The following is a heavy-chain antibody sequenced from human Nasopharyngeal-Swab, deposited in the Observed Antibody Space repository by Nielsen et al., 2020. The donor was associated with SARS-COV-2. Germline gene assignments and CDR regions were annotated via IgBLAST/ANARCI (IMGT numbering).Heavy chain of an antibody. V-gene: IGHV3-74*01. J-gene: IGHJ4*02. CDR3: VKHQGSSSDQ. Sequence: GGSLRLSCEGSGFSFGAFAMNWVRQSPGRGLEWVSRVNQDGSRTDYADSVRGRFTISRDNAKNTLYLQMNSLRVEDTAVYYCVKHQGSSSDQWGQGTLVTVSS. CDR1: GFSFGAFA. CDR2: VNQDGSRT.